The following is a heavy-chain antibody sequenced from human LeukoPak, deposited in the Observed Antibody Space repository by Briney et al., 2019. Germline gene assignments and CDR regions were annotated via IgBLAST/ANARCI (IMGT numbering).Heavy chain of an antibody. V-gene: IGHV4-38-2*01. J-gene: IGHJ4*02. CDR2: IYHSGST. D-gene: IGHD3-3*01. CDR3: ARPARDFWSGYYHGFDY. CDR1: GYSISSGYY. Sequence: SSETLSLTCAVSGYSISSGYYWGWVRQPPGKGLEWIGSIYHSGSTYYNPSLKSRVTISVDTSKNQFSLKLSSVTAADTAVYYCARPARDFWSGYYHGFDYWGQGTLVTVSS.